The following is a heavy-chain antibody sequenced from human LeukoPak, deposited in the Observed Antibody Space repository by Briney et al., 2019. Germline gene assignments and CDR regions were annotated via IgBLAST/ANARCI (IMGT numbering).Heavy chain of an antibody. J-gene: IGHJ4*02. CDR1: GFTFSNAW. D-gene: IGHD3-22*01. V-gene: IGHV3-23*01. CDR3: AKDNRYYYDSSGYFDY. Sequence: GGSLRLSCAASGFTFSNAWMSWVRQAPGKGLEWVSAISGSGGSTYYADSVKGRFTISRDNSKNTLYLQMNSLRAEDTAVYYCAKDNRYYYDSSGYFDYWGQGTLVTVSS. CDR2: ISGSGGST.